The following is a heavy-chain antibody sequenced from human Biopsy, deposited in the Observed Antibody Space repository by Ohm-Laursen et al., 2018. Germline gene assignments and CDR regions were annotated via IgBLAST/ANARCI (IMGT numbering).Heavy chain of an antibody. Sequence: SETLSLTCIVSGGSFSGYYWTWIRQPPGKGLEWIGEINHRGSASYNPSLKSRITVLVDTSKNQFSLKLRSVSAADTAVYFCARALDYYDPYYYYAMDVWGQGTSVTVSS. V-gene: IGHV4-34*01. D-gene: IGHD3-16*01. CDR2: INHRGSA. J-gene: IGHJ6*02. CDR3: ARALDYYDPYYYYAMDV. CDR1: GGSFSGYY.